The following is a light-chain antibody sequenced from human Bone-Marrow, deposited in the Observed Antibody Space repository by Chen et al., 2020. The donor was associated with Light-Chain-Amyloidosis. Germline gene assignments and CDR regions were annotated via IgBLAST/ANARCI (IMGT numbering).Light chain of an antibody. J-gene: IGLJ2*01. V-gene: IGLV3-25*03. CDR1: DLPTKY. CDR3: QSADSSGTYEVI. CDR2: RDT. Sequence: SYELTQPPSVSVSPGQTARITCSGDDLPTKYAYWYQQKPGQAPVLVIHRDTERPSGISERFSGSSSGTTGTLTVSGVQAEDEAYYHCQSADSSGTYEVIFGGGTKLTVL.